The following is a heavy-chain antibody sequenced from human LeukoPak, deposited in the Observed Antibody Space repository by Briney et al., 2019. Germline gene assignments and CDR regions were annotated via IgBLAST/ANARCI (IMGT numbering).Heavy chain of an antibody. D-gene: IGHD3-22*01. J-gene: IGHJ3*02. CDR1: GGSISSGGYY. V-gene: IGHV4-31*01. CDR2: IYYSGST. Sequence: TSQTLSLTCTVSGGSISSGGYYWSWIRQHPGKGLEWIGYIYYSGSTYYNPSLKSLVTISVDTSKNQFSLKLSSVTAADTAVYYCARDAINYYDSSGYYYVGHAFDIWGQGTMVTVSS. CDR3: ARDAINYYDSSGYYYVGHAFDI.